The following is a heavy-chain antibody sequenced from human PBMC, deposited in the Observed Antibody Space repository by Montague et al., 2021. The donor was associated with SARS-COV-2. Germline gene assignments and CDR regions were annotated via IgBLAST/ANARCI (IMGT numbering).Heavy chain of an antibody. CDR3: ASPGGYCTGGSCYYVY. CDR1: GGPITSYY. D-gene: IGHD2-15*01. Sequence: SETLSLTCAVSGGPITSYYWNWIRQPPGKGLEYIGYIYHSGSTTYNPSLKGRVTISIDTSKNQFSLELSSVTAADMAVYYCASPGGYCTGGSCYYVYWGQGTLVTVSS. V-gene: IGHV4-59*01. CDR2: IYHSGST. J-gene: IGHJ4*03.